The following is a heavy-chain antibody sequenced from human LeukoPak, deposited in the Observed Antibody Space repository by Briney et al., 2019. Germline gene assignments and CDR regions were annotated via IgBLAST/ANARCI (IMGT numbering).Heavy chain of an antibody. CDR2: INAGNGNT. CDR3: ARTYYSASGSYPH. Sequence: ASVKVSCKTSRYTFTSYLLHWVRLAPGQRLEWMGWINAGNGNTKYSQRFQGRVTISRDTSATTAYMELSSLTSEDTAVYYCARTYYSASGSYPHWGQGTLVTVSS. CDR1: RYTFTSYL. D-gene: IGHD3-10*01. J-gene: IGHJ4*02. V-gene: IGHV1-3*01.